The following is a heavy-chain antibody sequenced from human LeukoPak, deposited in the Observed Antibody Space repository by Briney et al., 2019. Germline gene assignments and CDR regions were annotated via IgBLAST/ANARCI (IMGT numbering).Heavy chain of an antibody. V-gene: IGHV4-38-2*02. CDR3: ARASPTYFDY. CDR2: IYHSGST. J-gene: IGHJ4*02. Sequence: PSETLSLTCTVSGYSISSGYYWGWIRQPPGKGLEWIGSIYHSGSTYYNPSLKSRVTISVDTSKNQFSLKLSSVTAADTAVYYCARASPTYFDYWGQGTLVTVSS. CDR1: GYSISSGYY. D-gene: IGHD4-17*01.